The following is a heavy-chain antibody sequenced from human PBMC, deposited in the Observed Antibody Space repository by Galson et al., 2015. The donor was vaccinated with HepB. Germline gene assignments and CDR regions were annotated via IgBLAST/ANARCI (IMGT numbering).Heavy chain of an antibody. J-gene: IGHJ3*02. CDR2: IWYDGSNK. V-gene: IGHV3-33*08. Sequence: SLRLSCAASGFTFSSYGMHWVRQAPGKGLEWVAVIWYDGSNKYYADSVKGRFTISRDNSKNTLYLQMNSLRAEDTAVYYCARVIQKDIWFGELGDAFDIWGQGTMVTVSS. D-gene: IGHD3-10*01. CDR1: GFTFSSYG. CDR3: ARVIQKDIWFGELGDAFDI.